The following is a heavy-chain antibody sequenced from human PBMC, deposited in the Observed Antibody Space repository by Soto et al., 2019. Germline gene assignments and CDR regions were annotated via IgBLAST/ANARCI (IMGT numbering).Heavy chain of an antibody. D-gene: IGHD3-10*01. CDR3: ARQGFGPLHGLVDV. CDR1: GGSISSYY. CDR2: VHHSWGS. J-gene: IGHJ6*02. Sequence: QVQLQESGPGLVKPSETLSLSCTVSGGSISSYYWSWFRQSPGKRMEWIGYVHHSWGSSYNPSLQSRGARSLDTSKSQFALKVTSVTATDTAVYYCARQGFGPLHGLVDVWGQGTTVTVSS. V-gene: IGHV4-59*08.